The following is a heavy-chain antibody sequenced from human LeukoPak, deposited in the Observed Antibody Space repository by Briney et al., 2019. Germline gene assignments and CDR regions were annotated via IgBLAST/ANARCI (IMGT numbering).Heavy chain of an antibody. V-gene: IGHV3-23*01. Sequence: PGGSLRLSCAASGFTFSRYSMNWVRQAPGKGLEWVSAISGSGGSTYYADSVKGRFTISRDNSKNTLYLQMNSLRAEDTAVYYCAKAMTGYYYYYMTSGAKGPRSPSP. J-gene: IGHJ6*03. D-gene: IGHD1-14*01. CDR1: GFTFSRYS. CDR3: AKAMTGYYYYYMTS. CDR2: ISGSGGST.